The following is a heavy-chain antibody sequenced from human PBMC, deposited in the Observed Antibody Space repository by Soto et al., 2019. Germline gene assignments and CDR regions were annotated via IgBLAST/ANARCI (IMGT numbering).Heavy chain of an antibody. D-gene: IGHD4-17*01. V-gene: IGHV4-39*01. CDR2: IYYSGST. CDR1: GGSISSSSYY. Sequence: SETLSLTCTVSGGSISSSSYYWGWIRQPPGKGLEWIGSIYYSGSTYYNPSLKSRVTISVDTSKNQFSLKLSSVTAADTAVYYCASVVTDYGGGLWWGQATRVSVAS. CDR3: ASVVTDYGGGLW. J-gene: IGHJ4*02.